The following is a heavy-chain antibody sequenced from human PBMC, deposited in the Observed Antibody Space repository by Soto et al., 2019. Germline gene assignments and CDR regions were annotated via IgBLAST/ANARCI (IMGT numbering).Heavy chain of an antibody. D-gene: IGHD1-1*01. CDR1: GFTFSSYA. CDR2: ISGSGGIT. CDR3: EKDQLKRLVSYFDY. V-gene: IGHV3-23*01. J-gene: IGHJ4*02. Sequence: VGSLRLSFAASGFTFSSYAMSWVRQAPGKGLEWVSAISGSGGITYYADSVKGRFTISRDNSKNTLYLQMNSLRAEDTAVYYCEKDQLKRLVSYFDYWGQGTLVTVSS.